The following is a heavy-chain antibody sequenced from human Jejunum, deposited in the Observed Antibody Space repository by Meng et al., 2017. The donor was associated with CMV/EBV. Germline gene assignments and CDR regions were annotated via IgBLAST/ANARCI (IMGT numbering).Heavy chain of an antibody. J-gene: IGHJ4*02. V-gene: IGHV3-30*02. Sequence: YDLHWVRQAPGKGLEWVAFTRFDGRHSYNADSVRGRFTSSRDNSKNTLYLQMNRLRAEDTAVYYCAKERRLGSTYYFDSSGYYFDSWGQGSLVTVSS. D-gene: IGHD3-22*01. CDR3: AKERRLGSTYYFDSSGYYFDS. CDR2: TRFDGRHS. CDR1: YD.